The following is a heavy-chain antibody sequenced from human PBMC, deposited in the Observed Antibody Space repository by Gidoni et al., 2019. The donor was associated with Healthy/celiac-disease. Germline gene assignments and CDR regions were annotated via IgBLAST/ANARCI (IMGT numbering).Heavy chain of an antibody. D-gene: IGHD4-17*01. CDR3: ARRAIVLRYGDYRVDFDY. CDR2: IDHSGST. CDR1: GGSFSGVY. V-gene: IGHV4-34*01. Sequence: QVQLQQWGAGLLKPSETLSLTCAVYGGSFSGVYWSWIRQPPGTGLEWIGEIDHSGSTNYNPSLKSRVTLSVDTSKNQFSLNLRSVTAADTAVYYCARRAIVLRYGDYRVDFDYWGQGTLVTVSS. J-gene: IGHJ4*02.